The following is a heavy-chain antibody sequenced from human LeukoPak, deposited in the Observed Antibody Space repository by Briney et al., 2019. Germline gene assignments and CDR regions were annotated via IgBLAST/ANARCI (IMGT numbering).Heavy chain of an antibody. Sequence: GGSLRLSCAASGFTFSSYSMNWVRQAPGKGLEWVSSISSSSTYIYYADSVKGRFTISRDKAKNSLYLLMNSLRAEDTAVYYCARDLTTVTTAVFAYWGQGTLVTVSS. D-gene: IGHD4-11*01. CDR2: ISSSSTYI. J-gene: IGHJ4*02. CDR3: ARDLTTVTTAVFAY. V-gene: IGHV3-21*06. CDR1: GFTFSSYS.